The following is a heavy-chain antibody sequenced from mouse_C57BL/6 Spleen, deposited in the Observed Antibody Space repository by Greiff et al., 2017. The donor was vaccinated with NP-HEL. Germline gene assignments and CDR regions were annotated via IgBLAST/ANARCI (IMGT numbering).Heavy chain of an antibody. CDR2: ISNGGGST. V-gene: IGHV5-12*01. J-gene: IGHJ2*01. Sequence: EVKLQESGGGLVQPGGSLKLSCAASGFTFSDYYMYWVRQTPEKRLEWVAYISNGGGSTYYPDTVKGRFTISRDNAKNTLYLQMSRLKSEDTAMYYCARGRFDYWGQGTTLTVSS. CDR3: ARGRFDY. CDR1: GFTFSDYY.